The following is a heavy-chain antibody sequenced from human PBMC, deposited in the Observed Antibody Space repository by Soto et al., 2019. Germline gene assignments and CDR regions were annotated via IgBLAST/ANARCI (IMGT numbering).Heavy chain of an antibody. V-gene: IGHV3-30*02. Sequence: GGSLRLSCAASGFTFSSYGMHWVRQAPGKGLEWVAVIWYDGSNKYYADSVKGRFTISRDNSKNTLYLQMNSLRADDTAVYYCAKDQASGQGSFDSWGQGTLVTVSS. CDR1: GFTFSSYG. CDR2: IWYDGSNK. J-gene: IGHJ4*02. CDR3: AKDQASGQGSFDS.